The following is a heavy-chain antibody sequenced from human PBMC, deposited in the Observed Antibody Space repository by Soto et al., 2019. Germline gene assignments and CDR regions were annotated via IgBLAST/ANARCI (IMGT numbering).Heavy chain of an antibody. CDR3: ARGYCSSTSCARHFDY. D-gene: IGHD2-2*01. Sequence: SETLSLTCTVSGGSISSGGYYWSWIRKHQGKGLEWIGYIYYSGSTYYNPSLKSGVTISVDTSKNQFSLKLSSVTAADTAVYYCARGYCSSTSCARHFDYWGQGTLVTVSS. CDR1: GGSISSGGYY. CDR2: IYYSGST. J-gene: IGHJ4*02. V-gene: IGHV4-31*03.